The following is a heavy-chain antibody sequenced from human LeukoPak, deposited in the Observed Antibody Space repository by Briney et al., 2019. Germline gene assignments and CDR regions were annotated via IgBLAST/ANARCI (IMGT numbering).Heavy chain of an antibody. V-gene: IGHV4-59*01. CDR3: AKDRGGGQDAFDI. Sequence: PSETLSLTCSVSGDSISSYAWSWIRRPPGKGLEWIGDISRSGDTNYSPSLKSRLTISVDMSKNQFSLKLRSVTAADTAVYYCAKDRGGGQDAFDIWGQGTVVTVSS. CDR2: ISRSGDT. D-gene: IGHD3-10*01. CDR1: GDSISSYA. J-gene: IGHJ3*02.